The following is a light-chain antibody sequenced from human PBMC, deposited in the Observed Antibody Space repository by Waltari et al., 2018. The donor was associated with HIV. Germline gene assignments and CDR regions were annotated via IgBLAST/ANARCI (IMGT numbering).Light chain of an antibody. V-gene: IGLV2-23*02. Sequence: QSALTQPASVSGSPGQSITISCTGSSSDIGGYDFVSWYHQHPGKAPKLIIYDVIERPSGVSNRFSASKSGNTASLTISGLQPEDEADYYCCSFIGRSTLIFGGGTKVTVV. CDR2: DVI. J-gene: IGLJ2*01. CDR1: SSDIGGYDF. CDR3: CSFIGRSTLI.